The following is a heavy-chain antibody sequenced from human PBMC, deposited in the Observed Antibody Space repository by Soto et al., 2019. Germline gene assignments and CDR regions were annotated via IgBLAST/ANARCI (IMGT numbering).Heavy chain of an antibody. V-gene: IGHV4-4*07. Sequence: SETLSLTCTVSGGSISSYYWSWIRQPAGKGLEWIGRIYTSGSTNYNPSLKSRVTMSVDTSKNQFSLNLSSVTAADTAVYYCARVTINVSTFYFDQWGQGTPVTVSS. CDR1: GGSISSYY. D-gene: IGHD2-8*01. J-gene: IGHJ4*02. CDR2: IYTSGST. CDR3: ARVTINVSTFYFDQ.